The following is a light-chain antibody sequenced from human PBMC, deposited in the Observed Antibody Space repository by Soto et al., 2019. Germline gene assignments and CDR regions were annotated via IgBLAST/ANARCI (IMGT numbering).Light chain of an antibody. CDR1: SSDVGGYNS. CDR2: DVS. V-gene: IGLV2-14*01. Sequence: QSALTQPASVSGSPGQSITIYSAGTSSDVGGYNSVSWYQQHPGKAPKLMIYDVSNRPSGVSNRFSGSKSGSTASLTISGLQAEDEADYFCSSYTSSSTRFGGGTKLTVL. CDR3: SSYTSSSTR. J-gene: IGLJ3*02.